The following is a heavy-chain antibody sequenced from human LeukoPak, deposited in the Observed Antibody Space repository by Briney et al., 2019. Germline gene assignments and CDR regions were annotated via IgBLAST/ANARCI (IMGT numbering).Heavy chain of an antibody. CDR2: ISSSGSTI. CDR1: GFTFSSYE. V-gene: IGHV3-48*03. CDR3: ARDRSRAAAGTWFDY. J-gene: IGHJ4*02. D-gene: IGHD6-13*01. Sequence: PGRSLRLSCAASGFTFSSYEMNWVRQAPAKGLEWVSYISSSGSTIYYADSVKGRFTISRDNAKNSLYLQMNSLRAEDTAVYYCARDRSRAAAGTWFDYWGQGTLVTVSS.